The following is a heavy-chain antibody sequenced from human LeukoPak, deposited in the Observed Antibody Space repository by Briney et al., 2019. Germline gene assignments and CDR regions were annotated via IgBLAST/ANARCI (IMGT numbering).Heavy chain of an antibody. Sequence: ASVKVSCKASGYTFTSYYMHWVRQAPGKGLEWMGGFDPEDGETIYAQKFQGRVTMTEDTSTDTAYMELSSLRSEDTAVYYCARGRGAVAGTEWFDPWGQGTLVTVSS. CDR1: GYTFTSYY. J-gene: IGHJ5*02. CDR3: ARGRGAVAGTEWFDP. D-gene: IGHD6-19*01. CDR2: FDPEDGET. V-gene: IGHV1-24*01.